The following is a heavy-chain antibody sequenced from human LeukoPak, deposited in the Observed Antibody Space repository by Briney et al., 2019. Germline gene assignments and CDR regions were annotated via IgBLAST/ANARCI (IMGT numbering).Heavy chain of an antibody. CDR1: RLTLSGYS. Sequence: GGSLRLSCAASRLTLSGYSMHWVRQAPGKGLEWVSSISSSSSHIYYEDSVKGRFTISRDNAKNSLYLQMNSLRAEDTAVSYCARGPSGSAFYYYYYYMDVWGKGTTVTVSS. CDR2: ISSSSSHI. V-gene: IGHV3-21*01. J-gene: IGHJ6*03. CDR3: ARGPSGSAFYYYYYYMDV. D-gene: IGHD3-10*01.